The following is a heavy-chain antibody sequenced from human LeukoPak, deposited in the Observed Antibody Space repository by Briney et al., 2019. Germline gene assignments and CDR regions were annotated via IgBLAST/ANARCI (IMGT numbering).Heavy chain of an antibody. CDR1: GFTLSRHS. D-gene: IGHD5-18*01. J-gene: IGHJ4*02. CDR3: ARADWDTAMIDY. CDR2: ISSSSSYI. Sequence: PGGSLRLSCAASGFTLSRHSMNWVRQAPGKGLEWVSSISSSSSYIYYADSVKGRFTISRDNAKNSLYLQMNSLRAEDTAVYYCARADWDTAMIDYWGQGTLVTVSS. V-gene: IGHV3-21*01.